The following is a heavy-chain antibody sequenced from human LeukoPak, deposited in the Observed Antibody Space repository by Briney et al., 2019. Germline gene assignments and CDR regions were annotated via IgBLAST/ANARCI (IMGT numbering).Heavy chain of an antibody. V-gene: IGHV4-39*01. CDR1: GGSISSSNYY. D-gene: IGHD3-10*01. Sequence: SETLSLTCTVSGGSISSSNYYWGWIRQPPGKGLEWIGTIYYSGNTYYSPSLKSRVIISVDTSKNQFSLKLSSVTAADTAVYYCARDRFRVVDYWGQGTLVTVSS. CDR3: ARDRFRVVDY. CDR2: IYYSGNT. J-gene: IGHJ4*02.